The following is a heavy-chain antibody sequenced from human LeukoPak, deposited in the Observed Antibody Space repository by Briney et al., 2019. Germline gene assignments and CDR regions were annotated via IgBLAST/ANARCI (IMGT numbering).Heavy chain of an antibody. J-gene: IGHJ3*02. CDR1: GGSINNYY. Sequence: SSETLSLTCTVSGGSINNYYWSWIRQPAGKGLEWIGRIYTRGSTNYNPSLKSRVTMSVETSKNQFPLKLSSVSAAAPAVSYCDRGRYWSADIYPGGDAFDIWGQGTMVSVSS. CDR3: DRGRYWSADIYPGGDAFDI. V-gene: IGHV4-4*07. D-gene: IGHD3-3*01. CDR2: IYTRGST.